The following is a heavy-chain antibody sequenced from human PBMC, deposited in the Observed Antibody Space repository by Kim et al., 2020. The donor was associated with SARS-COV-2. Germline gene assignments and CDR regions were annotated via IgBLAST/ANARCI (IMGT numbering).Heavy chain of an antibody. Sequence: TYYADSVKGRFTISRHNSKNTLYLQMNSLRAEDTAVYYCASSEYSYGYGYWGQGTLVTVSS. V-gene: IGHV3-53*04. CDR2: T. J-gene: IGHJ4*02. CDR3: ASSEYSYGYGY. D-gene: IGHD5-18*01.